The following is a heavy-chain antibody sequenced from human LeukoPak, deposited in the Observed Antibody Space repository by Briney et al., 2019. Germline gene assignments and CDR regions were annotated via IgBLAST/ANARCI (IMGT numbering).Heavy chain of an antibody. D-gene: IGHD1-26*01. CDR2: IHKAGSES. V-gene: IGHV3-7*01. CDR3: ARVGTWELQRVFEY. CDR1: GFTFTDYW. Sequence: PGGSLRLSCAASGFTFTDYWMTWVRLVPGKGLEWVANIHKAGSESYYVDPVKGRFAISRDNAKNSLYLQLSSLRVDDTAVYYCARVGTWELQRVFEYWGQGTLVTVSS. J-gene: IGHJ4*02.